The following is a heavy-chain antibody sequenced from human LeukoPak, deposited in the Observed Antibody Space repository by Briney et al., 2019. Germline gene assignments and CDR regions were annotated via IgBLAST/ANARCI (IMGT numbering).Heavy chain of an antibody. J-gene: IGHJ3*02. V-gene: IGHV3-11*01. D-gene: IGHD3-10*01. CDR2: INVSGSTI. Sequence: PGGSLRLSCTVSGFTFVDYFMNCVRHAPGKGLECISDINVSGSTIHSAHPVRGRFTISRDNAKKSLYLQLDSIRAQAPAVFSGARGRRFGELSPAAFDIWGKGTVVTVS. CDR3: ARGRRFGELSPAAFDI. CDR1: GFTFVDYF.